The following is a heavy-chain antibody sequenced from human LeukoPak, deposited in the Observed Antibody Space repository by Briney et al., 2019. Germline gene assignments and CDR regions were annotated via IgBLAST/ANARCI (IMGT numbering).Heavy chain of an antibody. CDR2: ITKGGATV. CDR3: ARLSVSISRRFDL. J-gene: IGHJ5*02. Sequence: PGGSLRLSCAPAGFTLINYEMNWVRLTPGKGLEWISYITKGGATVLYAESVKGRFTISTDNANSSLYLQMNSLRAEDTAVYFCARLSVSISRRFDLWGEGTSVTVSS. CDR1: GFTLINYE. V-gene: IGHV3-48*03. D-gene: IGHD5/OR15-5a*01.